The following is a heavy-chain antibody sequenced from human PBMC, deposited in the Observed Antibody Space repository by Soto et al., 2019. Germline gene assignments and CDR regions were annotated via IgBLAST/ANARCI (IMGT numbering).Heavy chain of an antibody. D-gene: IGHD2-2*01. V-gene: IGHV1-69*13. CDR2: IIPIFGTA. J-gene: IGHJ6*02. CDR3: AGRYCSSTSCLYYYYYYGMDV. CDR1: GGTFISYA. Sequence: ASVKVSCKASGGTFISYAISWVRQAPGQGLEWMGGIIPIFGTANYAQKFQGRVTITADESTSTAYMELSSLRSEDTAVDYCAGRYCSSTSCLYYYYYYGMDVWGQGTTVTVSS.